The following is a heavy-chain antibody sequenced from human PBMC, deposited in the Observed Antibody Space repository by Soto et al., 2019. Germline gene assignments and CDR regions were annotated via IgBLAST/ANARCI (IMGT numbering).Heavy chain of an antibody. CDR3: TIENTALHGTYV. Sequence: GGALRLSCAASGFTFSNAWMSLVRQSPGKGREWVGRIKIKTGGGTTDYAAPVKGRFTISRDDSKNTLYLQMKRLKTEDIAVYYCTIENTALHGTYVWGQATTVTLFS. D-gene: IGHD2-21*02. V-gene: IGHV3-15*01. CDR2: IKIKTGGGTT. J-gene: IGHJ6*02. CDR1: GFTFSNAW.